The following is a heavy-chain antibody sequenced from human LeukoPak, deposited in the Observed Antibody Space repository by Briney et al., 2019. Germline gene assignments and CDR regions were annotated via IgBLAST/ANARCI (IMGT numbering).Heavy chain of an antibody. Sequence: GGSLRLSCAASGFTFSSSAMSWVRQAPGKGLEGVSAIIGSGGRTDYADSVKGRFTISRDNSKNTVYLQMNRLRAEDTAVYYCAKVYYDILTGYLWYFDYWGQGTLVTVSS. CDR2: IIGSGGRT. D-gene: IGHD3-9*01. J-gene: IGHJ4*02. CDR3: AKVYYDILTGYLWYFDY. V-gene: IGHV3-23*01. CDR1: GFTFSSSA.